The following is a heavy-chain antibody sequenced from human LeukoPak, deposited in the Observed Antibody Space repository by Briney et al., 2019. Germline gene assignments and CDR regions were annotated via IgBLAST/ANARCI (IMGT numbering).Heavy chain of an antibody. Sequence: SETLSLTCAVYGGSFSGYYWSWIRQPPGKGLEGIGEINHSGSTNYNPSLKSRVTISVDTSKNQFSLKLSSVTAADTAVYYCARGFLEWLFTWFYPWGQGTLVTVSS. CDR2: INHSGST. J-gene: IGHJ5*02. CDR3: ARGFLEWLFTWFYP. V-gene: IGHV4-34*01. CDR1: GGSFSGYY. D-gene: IGHD3-3*01.